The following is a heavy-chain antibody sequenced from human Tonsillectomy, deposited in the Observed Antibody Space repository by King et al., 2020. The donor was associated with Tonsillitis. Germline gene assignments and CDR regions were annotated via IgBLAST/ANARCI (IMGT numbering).Heavy chain of an antibody. J-gene: IGHJ4*02. V-gene: IGHV3-21*01. CDR2: MSCSSSYI. CDR3: SRDLALRGYSYGPGTFDY. Sequence: VQLVESGGSLVKPGVSLRLSCAASGFSFSNYSMNWVRQAPGNGLEGVSAMSCSSSYIWYADSVRGRFTISSDNAKNSMYLQMKSLIAEDTAVYYVSRDLALRGYSYGPGTFDYWGQGTLVTVSS. D-gene: IGHD5-18*01. CDR1: GFSFSNYS.